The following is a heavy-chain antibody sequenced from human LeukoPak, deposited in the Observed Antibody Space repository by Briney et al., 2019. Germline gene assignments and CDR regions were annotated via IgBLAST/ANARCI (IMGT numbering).Heavy chain of an antibody. CDR2: IYYSGST. V-gene: IGHV4-59*01. J-gene: IGHJ6*02. CDR3: ARVRAAAGTAHPLYYGMDV. D-gene: IGHD6-13*01. CDR1: GGSISSYY. Sequence: SETLSLNCTVSGGSISSYYWSWIRQPPGQGLEWIGYIYYSGSTNYNPSLKSRVTISVDTSKNQFSLKLSSVTAADTAVYYCARVRAAAGTAHPLYYGMDVWGQGTTVTVSS.